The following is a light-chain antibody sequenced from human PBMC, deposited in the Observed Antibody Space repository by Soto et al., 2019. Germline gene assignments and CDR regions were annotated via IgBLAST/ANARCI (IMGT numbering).Light chain of an antibody. CDR2: DAP. V-gene: IGKV3-11*01. J-gene: IGKJ5*01. CDR3: QQRSNWPRIT. Sequence: ESVLTQSPPTLSLSLGERASLYCRASQSVNSYLAWYQQKPGQAPRLLIYDAPNRATGIPARFSGSGSGTDFSLPISSLEPEDFAVYYCQQRSNWPRITCGQGTRLEIK. CDR1: QSVNSY.